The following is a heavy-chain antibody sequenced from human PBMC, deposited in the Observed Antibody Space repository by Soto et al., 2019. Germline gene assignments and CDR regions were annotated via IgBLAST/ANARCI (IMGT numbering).Heavy chain of an antibody. V-gene: IGHV3-21*02. CDR3: ARGWLRDPWMY. D-gene: IGHD5-12*01. CDR2: ISASSTYI. CDR1: GFIFSSHT. Sequence: EVQLVESGGGLVKPGGSLRLSCAASGFIFSSHTMNWVRQVPGKGLEWVSSISASSTYIYYADSLKGRFTISRDNAYNSLYHQVSSLSAEDTAVYYCARGWLRDPWMYWGQGTLVTVSS. J-gene: IGHJ4*02.